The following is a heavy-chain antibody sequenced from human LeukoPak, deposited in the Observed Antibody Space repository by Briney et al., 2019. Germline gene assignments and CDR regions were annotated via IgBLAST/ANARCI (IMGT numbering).Heavy chain of an antibody. CDR2: INHSGST. CDR3: ARGRDQNDY. CDR1: GGSFSGYY. V-gene: IGHV4-34*01. D-gene: IGHD2-2*01. J-gene: IGHJ4*02. Sequence: SETLSLTCAVYGGSFSGYYWSWIRQPPGKGLEWIGEINHSGSTNYNPSLKSRVTISVDTSKNQFSLKLSSVTAADTAVYYCARGRDQNDYWGQGTLVTVSS.